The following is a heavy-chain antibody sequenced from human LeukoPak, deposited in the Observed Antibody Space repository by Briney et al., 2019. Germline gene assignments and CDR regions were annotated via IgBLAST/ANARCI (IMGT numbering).Heavy chain of an antibody. V-gene: IGHV3-74*03. CDR2: ISSDGSST. CDR3: ARDQRVTGRPDIDY. CDR1: GFTFSNHW. Sequence: PGGSLSLSCAASGFTFSNHWMHWVRQTPGKGLVWVSRISSDGSSTTYADSVKGRLTISRDNAKNTLYLQMNNLRAEDTAMYYCARDQRVTGRPDIDYWGQGTLVIVSS. D-gene: IGHD6-6*01. J-gene: IGHJ4*02.